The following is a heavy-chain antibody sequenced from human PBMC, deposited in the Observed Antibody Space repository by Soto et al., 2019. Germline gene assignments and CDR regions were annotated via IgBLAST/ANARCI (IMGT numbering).Heavy chain of an antibody. D-gene: IGHD3-10*01. CDR3: ATLWFGAADY. CDR2: IYYSGST. Sequence: QLQLQESGPGLVKPSETLSLTCTVSGGSISRSSYYWGWIRQPPGKGLEWIGSIYYSGSTHYNPSLKGRVTISVDTSKNQFSLKLSSVTAADTAVYYCATLWFGAADYWGQGTLVTVSS. CDR1: GGSISRSSYY. V-gene: IGHV4-39*01. J-gene: IGHJ4*02.